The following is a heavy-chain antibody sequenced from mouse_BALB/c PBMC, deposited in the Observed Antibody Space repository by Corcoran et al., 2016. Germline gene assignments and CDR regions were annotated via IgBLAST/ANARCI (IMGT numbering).Heavy chain of an antibody. CDR3: AREPDAMDY. CDR1: GYTFTNYG. J-gene: IGHJ4*01. D-gene: IGHD6-1*01. V-gene: IGHV9-3-1*01. Sequence: QIQLVQSGPELKKPGETVKISCKTSGYTFTNYGMNWVKQAPGKGIKWMGWINTYTGEPTYADDFKGRFAFSLETSASTAYLQINNLKNEDTATYFCAREPDAMDYWGQGTSVTVSS. CDR2: INTYTGEP.